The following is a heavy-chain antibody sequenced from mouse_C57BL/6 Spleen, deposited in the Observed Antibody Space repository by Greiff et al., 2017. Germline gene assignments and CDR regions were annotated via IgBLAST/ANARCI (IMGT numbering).Heavy chain of an antibody. CDR1: GYAFSSYW. Sequence: LQESGAELVKPGASVKISCKASGYAFSSYWMNWVKQRPGKGLEWIGQIYPGDGDTNYNGKFKGKATLTADKSSSTAYMQLSSLTSEDSAVYFCARTGYYDGYYVDYAMDYWGQGTSVTVSS. CDR2: IYPGDGDT. V-gene: IGHV1-80*01. D-gene: IGHD2-3*01. J-gene: IGHJ4*01. CDR3: ARTGYYDGYYVDYAMDY.